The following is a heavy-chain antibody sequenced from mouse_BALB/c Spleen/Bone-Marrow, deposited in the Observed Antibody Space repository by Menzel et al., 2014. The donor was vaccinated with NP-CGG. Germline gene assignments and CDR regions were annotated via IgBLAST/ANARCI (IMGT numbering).Heavy chain of an antibody. CDR3: ASYGSSYYAMDY. D-gene: IGHD1-1*01. Sequence: QVQLKESGPELVRPGVSAKISCKGSGYTFTDYAMHWVKQSHAKSLEWIGVISTYSGNTNYNQKFKGKATMTVDKSSSTAYMGLARLTSEDSAIYYCASYGSSYYAMDYWGQGTSVTVSS. V-gene: IGHV1-67*01. CDR2: ISTYSGNT. J-gene: IGHJ4*01. CDR1: GYTFTDYA.